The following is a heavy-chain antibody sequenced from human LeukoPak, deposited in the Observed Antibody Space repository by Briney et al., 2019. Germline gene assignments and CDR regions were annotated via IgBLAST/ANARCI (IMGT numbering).Heavy chain of an antibody. J-gene: IGHJ4*02. Sequence: PSETLSLTCAVYGGSFSGYYWSWIRQPPGKGLEWIGEINHSGSTNYNPSLKSRVTISVDTSKNQFSLKLSSVTAADTAVYYCARVLGSGSCYDYWGQGTLVTVSS. CDR2: INHSGST. D-gene: IGHD3-10*02. CDR3: ARVLGSGSCYDY. CDR1: GGSFSGYY. V-gene: IGHV4-34*01.